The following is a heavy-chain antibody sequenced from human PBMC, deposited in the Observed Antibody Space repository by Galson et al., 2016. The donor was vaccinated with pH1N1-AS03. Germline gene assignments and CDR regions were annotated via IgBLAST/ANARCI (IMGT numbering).Heavy chain of an antibody. V-gene: IGHV3-64*01. CDR2: ISGNGFST. J-gene: IGHJ4*02. D-gene: IGHD4/OR15-4a*01. Sequence: SLRLSCAVGGFTFSSYAMSWLRQAPGKGLEYVSAISGNGFSTYYANSVKDRLTVSRDNSKDTLYLQMGSLRVEDMAVYYCARGPVSYANYWFPPPDYWGQGTLVTVSS. CDR1: GFTFSSYA. CDR3: ARGPVSYANYWFPPPDY.